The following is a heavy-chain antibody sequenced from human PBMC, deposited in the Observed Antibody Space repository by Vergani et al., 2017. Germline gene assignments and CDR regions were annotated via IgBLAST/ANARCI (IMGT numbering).Heavy chain of an antibody. V-gene: IGHV4-30-4*08. J-gene: IGHJ5*02. D-gene: IGHD3-3*01. CDR2: IYYSGST. Sequence: QVQLQESGPGLVKPSQTLSLTCTVSGGSISSGDYYWSWIRQPPGKGLEWIGYIYYSGSTYYNPSLKIRVTISVDTSKNQFSLKLSSVTAADTAVYYCARVYLRFLSPNWFDPWGQGTLVTVSS. CDR3: ARVYLRFLSPNWFDP. CDR1: GGSISSGDYY.